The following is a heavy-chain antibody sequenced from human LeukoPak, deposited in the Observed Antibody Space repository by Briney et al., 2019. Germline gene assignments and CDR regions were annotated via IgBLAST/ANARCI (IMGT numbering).Heavy chain of an antibody. Sequence: ASVKLSCKSSGYTFTIYNINWVRHATGQGLGWMGWMNHNSGTTGYAQKFQGRVTMTRNTSISTAYKELSSLRSEDTAVYYCARGPKQLVPWGQGTLVTVSS. V-gene: IGHV1-8*01. D-gene: IGHD6-13*01. CDR2: MNHNSGTT. J-gene: IGHJ5*02. CDR3: ARGPKQLVP. CDR1: GYTFTIYN.